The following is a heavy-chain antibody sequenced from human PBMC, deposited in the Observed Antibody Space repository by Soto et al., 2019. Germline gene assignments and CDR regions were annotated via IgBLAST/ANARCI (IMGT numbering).Heavy chain of an antibody. CDR1: GGTFSSYA. CDR2: IIPIFGTA. D-gene: IGHD3-16*01. CDR3: AIDELRLGELSFYGMDV. Sequence: QVQLVQSGAEVKKPGSSVKVSCKASGGTFSSYAISWVRQAPGQGLEWMGGIIPIFGTANYAQKFQGRVTITADESTSTAYMELSSLRSEDTAVYYCAIDELRLGELSFYGMDVWGQGTTVTVSS. J-gene: IGHJ6*02. V-gene: IGHV1-69*01.